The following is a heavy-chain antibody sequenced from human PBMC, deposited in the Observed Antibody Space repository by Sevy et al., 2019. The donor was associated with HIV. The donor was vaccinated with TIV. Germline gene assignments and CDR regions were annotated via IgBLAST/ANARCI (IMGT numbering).Heavy chain of an antibody. Sequence: GGSLRLSCAASGFTFAKYSMSWVRQAPGKGLEWVSTFSFGCGRINYADSVKGRFTISRDDSKNSLYLQMNSLRAEDTAVYYCARDRTPPLGAFDIWGQGTMVTVSS. CDR3: ARDRTPPLGAFDI. CDR1: GFTFAKYS. D-gene: IGHD7-27*01. CDR2: FSFGCGRI. J-gene: IGHJ3*02. V-gene: IGHV3-23*01.